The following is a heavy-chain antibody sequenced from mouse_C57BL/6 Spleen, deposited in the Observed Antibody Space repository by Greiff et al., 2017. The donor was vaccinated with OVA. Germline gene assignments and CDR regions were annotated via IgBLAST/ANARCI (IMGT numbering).Heavy chain of an antibody. J-gene: IGHJ4*01. Sequence: QVQLQQSGPELVKPGASVKISCKASGYAFSSSWMNWVKQRPGKGLEWIGRIYPGDGDTNYNGKFKGKATLTADKSSSTAYMQLSSLTSEDYAVYFCARYPQVYYAMDYWGQGTSVTVSS. D-gene: IGHD3-2*02. CDR1: GYAFSSSW. CDR2: IYPGDGDT. CDR3: ARYPQVYYAMDY. V-gene: IGHV1-82*01.